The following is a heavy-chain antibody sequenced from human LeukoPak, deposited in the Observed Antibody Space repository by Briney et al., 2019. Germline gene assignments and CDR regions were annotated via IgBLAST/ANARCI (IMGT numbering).Heavy chain of an antibody. D-gene: IGHD3-10*01. V-gene: IGHV4-34*01. CDR2: INHSGST. CDR3: ARDVPITMVRGVTREDDWFDP. J-gene: IGHJ5*02. CDR1: GGSFSGYY. Sequence: SETLSLTCAVYGGSFSGYYWSWIRQPPGRGLEWIGEINHSGSTNYNPSLKSRVTISVDTSKNQFSLKLSSVTAADTAVYYCARDVPITMVRGVTREDDWFDPWGQGTLVTVSS.